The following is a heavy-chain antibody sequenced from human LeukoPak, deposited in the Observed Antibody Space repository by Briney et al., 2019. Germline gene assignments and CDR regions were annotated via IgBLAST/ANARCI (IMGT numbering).Heavy chain of an antibody. J-gene: IGHJ5*02. CDR1: GYTFTGYY. V-gene: IGHV1-2*02. CDR2: INPNSGGT. Sequence: ASVKVSCKASGYTFTGYYMHWVRQAPGQGLEWMGWINPNSGGTNYAQKFQGRVTMTRDTSISTAYMELSRLRSDDTAVYYCARDLWFGEGFDPWGQGTLVTVSS. D-gene: IGHD3-10*01. CDR3: ARDLWFGEGFDP.